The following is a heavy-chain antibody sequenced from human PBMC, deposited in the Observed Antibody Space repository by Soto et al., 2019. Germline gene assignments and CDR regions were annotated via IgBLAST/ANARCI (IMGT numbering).Heavy chain of an antibody. V-gene: IGHV4-30-4*01. Sequence: QVQLQEAGPGLVKPSQTLSLTCTVSGGSITSDNYFWSWIRQPPGKGLEWIGYILYRGTVYYKSSIERRVTISTDTSNNQFSRSLNSVTAADTAMYYGAREVISPVHQGAEDAFDLWGQWTMVTVSS. J-gene: IGHJ3*01. D-gene: IGHD2-21*01. CDR2: ILYRGTV. CDR1: GGSITSDNYF. CDR3: AREVISPVHQGAEDAFDL.